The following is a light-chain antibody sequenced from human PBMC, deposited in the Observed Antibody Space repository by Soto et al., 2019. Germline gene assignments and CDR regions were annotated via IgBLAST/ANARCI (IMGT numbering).Light chain of an antibody. CDR2: ENN. J-gene: IGLJ2*01. V-gene: IGLV1-51*02. CDR1: SSNIGKSY. Sequence: QSVLTQPPSVSAAPGQKVTISCSGGSSNIGKSYVSWYQQLPGTAPKLLIYENNKRPSGIPDRFSGSKSGTSATLGITGLQTGDDADYYCGTWDSNLSVVFGGGTKVTVL. CDR3: GTWDSNLSVV.